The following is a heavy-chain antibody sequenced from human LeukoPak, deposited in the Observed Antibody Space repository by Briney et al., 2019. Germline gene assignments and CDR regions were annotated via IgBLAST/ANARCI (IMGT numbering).Heavy chain of an antibody. CDR3: ANLMRWGYFDY. V-gene: IGHV3-23*01. D-gene: IGHD2-8*01. CDR2: ISGSGAST. Sequence: GGSLRLSCLTSGFTLSTNAMSWVRQAPGKGLEWISGISGSGASTYYADSVKGRFTISRDDSRNTLYLQMNSLRGDDTAVYYCANLMRWGYFDYWGQGTLVTVSS. CDR1: GFTLSTNA. J-gene: IGHJ4*02.